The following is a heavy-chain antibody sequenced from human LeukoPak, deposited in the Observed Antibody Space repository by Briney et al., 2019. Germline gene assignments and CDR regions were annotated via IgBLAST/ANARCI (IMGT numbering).Heavy chain of an antibody. J-gene: IGHJ4*02. D-gene: IGHD2-21*02. V-gene: IGHV1-46*01. CDR2: INPSGGST. Sequence: ASVKVSCKASGYTFTSYYMHWVRQAPGQGLEWMGIINPSGGSTSYAQKFQGRVTMTRDTSTSTVYMELSSLRSEDTAVYYCAREGGGCLGGDCYAFDYWGQGTLVTVSS. CDR3: AREGGGCLGGDCYAFDY. CDR1: GYTFTSYY.